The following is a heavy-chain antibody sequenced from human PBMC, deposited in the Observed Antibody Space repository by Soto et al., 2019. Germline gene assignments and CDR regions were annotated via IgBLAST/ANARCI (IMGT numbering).Heavy chain of an antibody. J-gene: IGHJ6*03. V-gene: IGHV3-23*01. Sequence: EVQLLESGGGLVQPGGSLRLSCAASGFTFSSYTMSWVRQAPGKGLEWVSAISDSGGSTYYADSVKGRITISRDNSKHTLFLQVNSLRAEDTAVYYCAKGLGDYYYMDVWGKGTTVTVSS. CDR3: AKGLGDYYYMDV. CDR1: GFTFSSYT. CDR2: ISDSGGST.